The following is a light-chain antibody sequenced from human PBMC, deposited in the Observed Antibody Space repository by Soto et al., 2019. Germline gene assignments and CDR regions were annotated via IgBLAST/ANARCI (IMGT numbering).Light chain of an antibody. J-gene: IGKJ4*01. CDR3: PQDNDWPPELT. V-gene: IGKV3-15*01. Sequence: EIMMTQSPATLSVSPGERATLSCWASQSVSSNLAWYQQRPGQAPRLLSYGASTRAAGIPARFSGSGSGTDFTLTISGLQCEDSAVYYCPQDNDWPPELTLGGGTEVEIK. CDR2: GAS. CDR1: QSVSSN.